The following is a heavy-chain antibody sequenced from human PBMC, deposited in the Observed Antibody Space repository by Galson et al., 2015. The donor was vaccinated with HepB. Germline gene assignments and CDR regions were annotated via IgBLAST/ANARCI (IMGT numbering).Heavy chain of an antibody. D-gene: IGHD2-15*01. J-gene: IGHJ6*02. CDR1: GLSFNEYG. Sequence: SLRLSCAASGLSFNEYGLHWVRQAPGKGLEWVAGILHDGSIKYNMDSGKGRFTISRDNSKDSVYLQLDYLRVEDTAVYYCARVWDRGGYTRWGNYYYGMDVWGQGTAVTVSS. CDR2: ILHDGSIK. V-gene: IGHV3-30*03. CDR3: ARVWDRGGYTRWGNYYYGMDV.